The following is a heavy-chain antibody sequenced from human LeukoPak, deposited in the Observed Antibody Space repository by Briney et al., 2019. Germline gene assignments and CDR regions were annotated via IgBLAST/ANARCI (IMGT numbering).Heavy chain of an antibody. CDR2: ISSGSNTI. Sequence: PGGSLRLSCAASGFTFSSYSVNWVRQAPGKGLEWVSYISSGSNTIYYADSVKGRFTISRDNAKNSLYLQMASLRDEDTALYFCARGRNYYDSGSYPFDCWGQGTLVTVSS. D-gene: IGHD3-10*01. CDR1: GFTFSSYS. J-gene: IGHJ4*02. V-gene: IGHV3-48*02. CDR3: ARGRNYYDSGSYPFDC.